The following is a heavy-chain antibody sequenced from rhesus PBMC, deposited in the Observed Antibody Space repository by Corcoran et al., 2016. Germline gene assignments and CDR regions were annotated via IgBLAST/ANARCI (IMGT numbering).Heavy chain of an antibody. D-gene: IGHD5-30*01. J-gene: IGHJ6*01. CDR1: GGSVSGYW. V-gene: IGHV4-65*02. Sequence: QVQLQQWGEGLVTPSETLSLTCAVSGGSVSGYWWGWIRQHPGQGLEWLGSSRSGGRTNYKPTRKRRVTIGIATTKNQVSRKVISVTAADTAVYDCARHRCPGYRGYSFGLDAWGQGVVVTVSS. CDR2: SRSGGRT. CDR3: ARHRCPGYRGYSFGLDA.